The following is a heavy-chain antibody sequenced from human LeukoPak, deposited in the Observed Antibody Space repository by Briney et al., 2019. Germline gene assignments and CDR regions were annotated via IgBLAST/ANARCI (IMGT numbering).Heavy chain of an antibody. CDR3: AREEYDILTGVHGMDV. CDR2: IYYSGST. Sequence: SETLSLTCTVSGGSISSYYWSWIRQPPGKGLEWIGYIYYSGSTNYNPSLKSRVTISVDTSKNQFSLKLSSVTAADTAVYYCAREEYDILTGVHGMDVWGQGTTVTVSS. V-gene: IGHV4-59*01. D-gene: IGHD3-9*01. CDR1: GGSISSYY. J-gene: IGHJ6*02.